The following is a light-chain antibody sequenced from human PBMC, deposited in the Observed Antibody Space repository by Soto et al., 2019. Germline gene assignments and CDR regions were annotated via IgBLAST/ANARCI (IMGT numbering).Light chain of an antibody. V-gene: IGKV3-20*01. CDR2: GAS. Sequence: EIVLTQSPGTLSLSPGERATLSCRASQSVSSSYLAWYQQKPGQAPRLLIYGASSRATGIPDRFSGSGSGTDFTLTISSLQPEDFATYYCQQSSSTPWTFGQGTKVEIK. CDR3: QQSSSTPWT. CDR1: QSVSSSY. J-gene: IGKJ1*01.